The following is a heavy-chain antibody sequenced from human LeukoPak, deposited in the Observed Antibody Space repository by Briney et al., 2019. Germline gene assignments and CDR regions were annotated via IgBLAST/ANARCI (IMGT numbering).Heavy chain of an antibody. V-gene: IGHV3-23*01. CDR1: GFTFSSYS. J-gene: IGHJ4*02. CDR3: AKRAAGYYFDH. CDR2: INSGGST. Sequence: GGSLRPSCAASGFTFSSYSMSWVRQAPGKGLEWVSSINSGGSTFYADSVKGRFTISRDNSQNTLYLQMNSLTAEDTAVYYCAKRAAGYYFDHWGQGTLVTVSS. D-gene: IGHD6-13*01.